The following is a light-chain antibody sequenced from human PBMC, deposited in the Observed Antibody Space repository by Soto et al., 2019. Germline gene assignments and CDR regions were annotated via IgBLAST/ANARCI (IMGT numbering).Light chain of an antibody. J-gene: IGKJ4*01. V-gene: IGKV3-15*01. CDR1: QSVSSN. CDR3: QQYNNSPLT. Sequence: EIVMTQSPATLSVSPGERATLSCRASQSVSSNLAWYQQKPGQAPRLLIYGASTRATGIPARFSGSGSVTELTLTISSLQSEDFAVYYCQQYNNSPLTCGGGTKVEIK. CDR2: GAS.